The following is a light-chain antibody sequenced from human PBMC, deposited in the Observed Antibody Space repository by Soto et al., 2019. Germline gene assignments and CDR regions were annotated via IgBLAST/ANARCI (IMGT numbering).Light chain of an antibody. Sequence: DIQMTQSPSSLSASVGDSVTITCRASHSIDTYLNWYQQKPGKAPKILIYSASSLQSGVPSRFSGSGPGTDFTLTIISLQPEDCATYYCQQSYDAPVFGQGTRLDIK. V-gene: IGKV1-39*01. CDR3: QQSYDAPV. CDR2: SAS. J-gene: IGKJ5*01. CDR1: HSIDTY.